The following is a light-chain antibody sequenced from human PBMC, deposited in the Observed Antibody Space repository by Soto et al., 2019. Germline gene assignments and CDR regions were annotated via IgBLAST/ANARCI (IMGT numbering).Light chain of an antibody. CDR2: KAS. Sequence: DIQMTQSPSTLSGSVGDRVTITCRASQTISSWLAWYQQKPGKAPKLLIYKASTLKSGVPSRFSGSGSGTEFTLTISSLQPDDFATYYCQQSYITPYTFGQGTQLDIK. J-gene: IGKJ2*01. CDR1: QTISSW. V-gene: IGKV1-5*03. CDR3: QQSYITPYT.